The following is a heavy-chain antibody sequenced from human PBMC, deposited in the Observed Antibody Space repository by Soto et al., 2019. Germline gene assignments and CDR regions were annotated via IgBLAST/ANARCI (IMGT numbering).Heavy chain of an antibody. CDR1: GFTFSSYW. D-gene: IGHD3-9*01. CDR3: ARDQDILTCYYGHDY. J-gene: IGHJ4*02. Sequence: EVQLVESGGGLVQPGGSLRLSCAASGFTFSSYWMHWVRQAPGKGLVWVSRINSDGSSTSYADSVKGRFTISRDNAKNTLYLQMNSLRAEDTAVYYCARDQDILTCYYGHDYWGQGTLVTVSS. V-gene: IGHV3-74*01. CDR2: INSDGSST.